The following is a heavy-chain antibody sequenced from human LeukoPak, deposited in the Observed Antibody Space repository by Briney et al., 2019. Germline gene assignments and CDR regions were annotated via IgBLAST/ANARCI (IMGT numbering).Heavy chain of an antibody. Sequence: PGGSLRLSCTASGFIFDTHTLTWVRQAPGKGLEWVASISGSGDSTNYADSVKGRFTVSRDNSNNTLYLQMNSLRAEDTALYYCAKEIRGLVPKFGVDYWGQGTLVTVSS. D-gene: IGHD3-10*01. CDR3: AKEIRGLVPKFGVDY. J-gene: IGHJ4*02. V-gene: IGHV3-23*01. CDR2: ISGSGDST. CDR1: GFIFDTHT.